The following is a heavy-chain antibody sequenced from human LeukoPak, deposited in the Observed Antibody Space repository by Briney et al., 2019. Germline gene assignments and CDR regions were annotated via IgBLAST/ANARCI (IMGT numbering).Heavy chain of an antibody. CDR1: GFTFSSYG. D-gene: IGHD2-2*01. CDR2: IWYDGSNK. Sequence: GRSLRLSCAASGFTFSSYGMHWVRQAPGKGLEWVAVIWYDGSNKYYADSVKGRFTISRDNSKNTLYLQMNSLRAEDTAVYYCARSHDCSSTSCLLDYWGQGTLVTVSS. V-gene: IGHV3-33*01. CDR3: ARSHDCSSTSCLLDY. J-gene: IGHJ4*02.